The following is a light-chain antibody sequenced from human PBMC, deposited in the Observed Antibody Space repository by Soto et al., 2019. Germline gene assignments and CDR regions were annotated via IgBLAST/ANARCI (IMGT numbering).Light chain of an antibody. CDR2: GAS. J-gene: IGKJ1*01. CDR1: QTIGDT. CDR3: QQYNNWPWT. V-gene: IGKV3-15*01. Sequence: EIVMTQSPSTLSVSPGGSATLSCRASQTIGDTLAWYQQKPGQAPRLLIHGASSRVTGFPARFSGSGSGTDFTLTISSLQSDDFAVDYCQQYNNWPWTFGQGTKVEIK.